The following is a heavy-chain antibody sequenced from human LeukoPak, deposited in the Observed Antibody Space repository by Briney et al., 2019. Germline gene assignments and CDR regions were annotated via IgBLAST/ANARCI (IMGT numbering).Heavy chain of an antibody. V-gene: IGHV4-61*01. CDR1: GVSVSSGSYY. CDR3: AREGRSENYFDY. J-gene: IGHJ4*02. Sequence: NPSETLSLTCTVSGVSVSSGSYYWSWIRQPPGKGLEWIGYLYYSGSTNYNPSLKSRVTISVDTSKNQFSLKLSSVTAADTAVYYCAREGRSENYFDYWGQGTLVTVSS. D-gene: IGHD3-10*01. CDR2: LYYSGST.